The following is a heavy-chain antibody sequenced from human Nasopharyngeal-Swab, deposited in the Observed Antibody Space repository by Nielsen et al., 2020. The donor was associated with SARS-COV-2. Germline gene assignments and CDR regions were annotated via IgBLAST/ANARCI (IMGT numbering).Heavy chain of an antibody. CDR1: GFTFSSYS. Sequence: GGSLRLSCAASGFTFSSYSMNWVRQAPGKGLEWVANIKQDGSEKYYVDSVKGRFTISRDNAKNSLYLQMNSLRAEDTTVYYCARGGWYFDFWGRGTLVTVSS. J-gene: IGHJ2*01. CDR2: IKQDGSEK. CDR3: ARGGWYFDF. V-gene: IGHV3-7*04.